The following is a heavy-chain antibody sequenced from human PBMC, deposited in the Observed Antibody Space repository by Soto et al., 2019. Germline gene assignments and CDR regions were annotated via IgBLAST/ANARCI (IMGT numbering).Heavy chain of an antibody. CDR3: ARDWSYAFDY. CDR2: ISWSGNTV. V-gene: IGHV3-48*02. Sequence: GGSLTLSRAAPGFTFSSYSMNWDRQAPGKRLEWVSCISWSGNTVYYAVSVRGRFTISRDNAKSSLYLQMNRLRDEDTVVYYCARDWSYAFDYWGQGALVTVS. J-gene: IGHJ4*02. CDR1: GFTFSSYS. D-gene: IGHD2-8*01.